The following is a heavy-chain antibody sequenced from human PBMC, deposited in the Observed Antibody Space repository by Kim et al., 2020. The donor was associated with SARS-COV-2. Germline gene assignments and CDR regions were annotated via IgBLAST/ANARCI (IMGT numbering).Heavy chain of an antibody. D-gene: IGHD1-7*01. Sequence: SVKVSCKASGGTFSSYAISWVRQAPGQGLEWMGGIIPIFGTANYAQKFQGRVTITADESTSTAYMELSSLRSEDTAVYYCAKMTQYNWNYGGYLDYWGQGTLVTVSS. J-gene: IGHJ4*02. CDR3: AKMTQYNWNYGGYLDY. CDR1: GGTFSSYA. V-gene: IGHV1-69*13. CDR2: IIPIFGTA.